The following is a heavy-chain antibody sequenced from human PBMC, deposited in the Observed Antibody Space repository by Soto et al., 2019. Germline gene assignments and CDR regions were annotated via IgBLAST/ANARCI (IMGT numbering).Heavy chain of an antibody. D-gene: IGHD3-16*02. CDR1: GGSFRGYY. CDR3: ARGKLFDYVWGSSRYPFDY. J-gene: IGHJ4*02. Sequence: WDTLCLTCAVYGGSFRGYYWSWIRQPPGKGLEWMGEINHSGSTNYNPSPKSRVTISVDTSKNQFSLKLSSVTAADTAVYYCARGKLFDYVWGSSRYPFDYWGQGTVVTVSS. CDR2: INHSGST. V-gene: IGHV4-34*01.